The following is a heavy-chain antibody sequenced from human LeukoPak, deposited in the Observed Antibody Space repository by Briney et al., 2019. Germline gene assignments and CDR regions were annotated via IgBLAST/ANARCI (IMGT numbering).Heavy chain of an antibody. D-gene: IGHD6-19*01. V-gene: IGHV3-11*01. CDR3: ARDRKSAWYPLVDY. CDR2: ISSSGSTK. Sequence: PGGSLRLSCAVSGFTFSDYYMSWIRQAPGKGLEWISYISSSGSTKYYADSVKGRFTISRDNAKNSLYRQMNSLRAEDTAVYYCARDRKSAWYPLVDYWGQGTLVTVSS. CDR1: GFTFSDYY. J-gene: IGHJ4*02.